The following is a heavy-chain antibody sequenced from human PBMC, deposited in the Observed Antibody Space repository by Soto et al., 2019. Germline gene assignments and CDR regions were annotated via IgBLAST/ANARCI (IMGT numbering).Heavy chain of an antibody. Sequence: EVQLVESGGGLVQPGESLRLSCAASEFTFKSYWMSWVRQAPGKGLEWVANIRQDGSERYYVDSVKGRFTVSRDNAKYSLYLQMDSLRVEDTAVYYCARGVTSMDYWGQGTLVTVSS. CDR3: ARGVTSMDY. J-gene: IGHJ4*02. V-gene: IGHV3-7*01. CDR2: IRQDGSER. CDR1: EFTFKSYW. D-gene: IGHD4-17*01.